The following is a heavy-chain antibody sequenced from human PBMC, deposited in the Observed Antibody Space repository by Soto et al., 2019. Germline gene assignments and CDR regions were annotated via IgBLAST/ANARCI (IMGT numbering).Heavy chain of an antibody. D-gene: IGHD3-3*01. V-gene: IGHV3-23*01. Sequence: GGSLRLSCAASGFTFSSYAMSWVRQAPGKGLEWVSAISGSGGSTYYADSVKGRFTISRDNSKNTLYLQMNSLRAEDTAVYYCAKESLSRRITIFGVVIPPSNWFDPWGQGTLVTVSS. CDR3: AKESLSRRITIFGVVIPPSNWFDP. J-gene: IGHJ5*02. CDR1: GFTFSSYA. CDR2: ISGSGGST.